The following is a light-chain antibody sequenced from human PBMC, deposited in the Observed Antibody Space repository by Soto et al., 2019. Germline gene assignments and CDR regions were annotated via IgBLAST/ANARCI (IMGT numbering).Light chain of an antibody. J-gene: IGLJ1*01. Sequence: QSVLAQPASVSGSPGQSISISCTGTSRDVGGYNYVSWYQQHPGKAPKLMIYEVSGRPSGASDRFSGTKSGNTASLTISGLQAEDEADYYCSLYTISTPYVFGTGTKVTVL. CDR1: SRDVGGYNY. V-gene: IGLV2-14*01. CDR2: EVS. CDR3: SLYTISTPYV.